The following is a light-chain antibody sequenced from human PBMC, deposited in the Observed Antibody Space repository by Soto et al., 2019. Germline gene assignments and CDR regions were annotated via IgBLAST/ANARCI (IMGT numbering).Light chain of an antibody. CDR3: SSYTSSSTRHVV. V-gene: IGLV2-14*01. CDR2: EVS. Sequence: QSALTQPASGSGSPGQSITISCTGTSSDVGGYNYVSWYQQHPGKAPKLMIYEVSNRPSGVSNRFSGSKSGNTASLTISGLQAEDEADYYCSSYTSSSTRHVVFGGGTQLTVL. CDR1: SSDVGGYNY. J-gene: IGLJ2*01.